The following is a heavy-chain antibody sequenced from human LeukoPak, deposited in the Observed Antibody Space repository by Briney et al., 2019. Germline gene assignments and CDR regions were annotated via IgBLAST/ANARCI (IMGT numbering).Heavy chain of an antibody. CDR1: GFTFSSHS. D-gene: IGHD1-26*01. V-gene: IGHV3-23*01. Sequence: PGGSLRLSCAASGFTFSSHSMSWVRQAPGKGLEWVSAISGSGGSTYYADSVKGRFTISRDNSKNMLYLQMNSLRAEDTAVYYCAKEKVFTSGSPRYFDYWGQGTLVTVSS. CDR2: ISGSGGST. CDR3: AKEKVFTSGSPRYFDY. J-gene: IGHJ4*02.